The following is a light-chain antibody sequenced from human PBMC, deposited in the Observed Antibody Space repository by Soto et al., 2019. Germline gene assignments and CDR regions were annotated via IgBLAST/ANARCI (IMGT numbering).Light chain of an antibody. CDR3: EQYNSWPPLYT. J-gene: IGKJ2*01. CDR2: GAS. CDR1: QSVSHN. V-gene: IGKV3-15*01. Sequence: EIVMTQSPATLSVSPGEGATLSCRASQSVSHNLAWYQQKPGQAPGLLIYGASTRATGIPTRFSGSGSGTEFTLTISSLQSEDFAVYYCEQYNSWPPLYTFGQGTKLESK.